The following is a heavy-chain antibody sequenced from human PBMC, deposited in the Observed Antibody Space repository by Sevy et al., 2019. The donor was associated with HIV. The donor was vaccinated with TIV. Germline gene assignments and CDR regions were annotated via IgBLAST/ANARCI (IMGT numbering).Heavy chain of an antibody. J-gene: IGHJ4*02. CDR3: ARGADYFDSSGANFEY. CDR2: IWYDGSSK. D-gene: IGHD3-22*01. Sequence: GGSLRLSCAASGFSFSNYGMHWVRQAPGKGLEWVALIWYDGSSKYYADSVKGRLTISRDNSKNTLSLQMNSLRAEDTVVYYCARGADYFDSSGANFEYWGQGTLVTVSS. CDR1: GFSFSNYG. V-gene: IGHV3-33*01.